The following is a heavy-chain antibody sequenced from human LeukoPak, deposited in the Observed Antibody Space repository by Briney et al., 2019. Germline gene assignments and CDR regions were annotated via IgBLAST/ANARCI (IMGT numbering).Heavy chain of an antibody. CDR3: AKLAHGWYDFTYFDY. V-gene: IGHV3-74*01. CDR1: GFTFSDYW. CDR2: INSDGSTT. J-gene: IGHJ4*02. Sequence: GGSLRLSCAASGFTFSDYWMHWVRQAPGKGLVWVSRINSDGSTTNYADSVKGRFTISRDNSKNTLYLEMNSLRAEDTAIYYCAKLAHGWYDFTYFDYWGQGTLVTVSS. D-gene: IGHD6-19*01.